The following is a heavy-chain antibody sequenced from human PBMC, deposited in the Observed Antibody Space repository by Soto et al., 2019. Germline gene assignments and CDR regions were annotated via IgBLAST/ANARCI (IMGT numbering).Heavy chain of an antibody. J-gene: IGHJ4*02. CDR2: ISGSSSNP. CDR3: AKTASMTIRNGFDH. CDR1: GFTFSSYA. V-gene: IGHV3-23*01. D-gene: IGHD4-17*01. Sequence: EVQVLESGGGLVQPGGSLRLSCAASGFTFSSYAMSWVRQAPGQGLEWVSAISGSSSNPYYADSVKRRFTISRDNSKNTLYLQMNSLRAEDTALYYCAKTASMTIRNGFDHWGQGTLVTVSS.